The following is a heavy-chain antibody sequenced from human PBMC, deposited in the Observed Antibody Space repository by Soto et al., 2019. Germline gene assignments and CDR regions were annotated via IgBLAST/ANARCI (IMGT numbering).Heavy chain of an antibody. Sequence: SVKVSCKASGGTFSSYAISWVRQAPGQGLEWMGGIIPIFGTANYAQKFQGRVTITADESTSTAYMELSSLRSEDTAVYYCATSPLYDYVWGSYRYIDYWGQGTLVTVSS. CDR3: ATSPLYDYVWGSYRYIDY. CDR2: IIPIFGTA. CDR1: GGTFSSYA. V-gene: IGHV1-69*13. J-gene: IGHJ4*02. D-gene: IGHD3-16*02.